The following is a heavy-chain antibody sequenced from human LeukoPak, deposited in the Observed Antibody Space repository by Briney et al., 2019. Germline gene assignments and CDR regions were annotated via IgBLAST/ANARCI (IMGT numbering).Heavy chain of an antibody. CDR3: ARFEAGTYYYDSQGAFDI. CDR2: IRYDGSNK. J-gene: IGHJ3*02. D-gene: IGHD3-22*01. Sequence: PGGSLRLSCAASGFTFSSYSMHWVRQAPGKGLEWVAFIRYDGSNKYYADSVKGRFTISRDNSKNTLYLQMNSLRAEDTAVYYCARFEAGTYYYDSQGAFDIWGQGTMVTVSS. V-gene: IGHV3-30*02. CDR1: GFTFSSYS.